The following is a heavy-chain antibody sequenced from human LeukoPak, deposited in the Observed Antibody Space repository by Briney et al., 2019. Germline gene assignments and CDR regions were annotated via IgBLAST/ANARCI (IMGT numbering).Heavy chain of an antibody. D-gene: IGHD3-22*01. J-gene: IGHJ4*02. CDR2: ISYDGSNK. Sequence: PGRSLRLSCAASGFTFSSYGMHWVRQAPGKGLEWVAVISYDGSNKYYADSVKGRFTIPRDNSKNTLYLQMNSLRAEDTAVYYCAKNHYDSSGSISGYWGQGTLVTVSS. V-gene: IGHV3-30*18. CDR3: AKNHYDSSGSISGY. CDR1: GFTFSSYG.